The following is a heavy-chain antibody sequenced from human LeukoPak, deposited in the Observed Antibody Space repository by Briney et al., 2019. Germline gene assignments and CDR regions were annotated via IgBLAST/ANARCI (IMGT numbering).Heavy chain of an antibody. J-gene: IGHJ5*02. Sequence: PSETLSLTCTVSGGSISSYYWSWIRQPPGKGLEWIGEINHSGSTNYNPSLKSRVTISVDTSKNQFSLKLSSVTAADTAVYYCARGPWPGWNYIAGWFDPWGQGTLVTVSS. CDR3: ARGPWPGWNYIAGWFDP. CDR1: GGSISSYY. CDR2: INHSGST. V-gene: IGHV4-34*01. D-gene: IGHD1-7*01.